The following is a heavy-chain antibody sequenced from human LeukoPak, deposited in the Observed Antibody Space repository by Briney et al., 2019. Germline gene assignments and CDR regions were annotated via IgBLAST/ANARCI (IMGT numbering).Heavy chain of an antibody. Sequence: GESLQISCKGSGYSFTTYWIGWVRPMPGKGLEWVGIVKPGDSDTRYSPSFQGQVTISADKSISTAYLQWSSLKASDTAMYYCARGGNSGSIDYWGQGTLVTVSS. CDR3: ARGGNSGSIDY. V-gene: IGHV5-51*01. J-gene: IGHJ4*02. D-gene: IGHD3-22*01. CDR1: GYSFTTYW. CDR2: VKPGDSDT.